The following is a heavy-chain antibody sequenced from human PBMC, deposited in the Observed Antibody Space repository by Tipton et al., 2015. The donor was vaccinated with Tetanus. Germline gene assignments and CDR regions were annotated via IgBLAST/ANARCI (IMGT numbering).Heavy chain of an antibody. J-gene: IGHJ6*02. CDR1: GGSISSGGYY. D-gene: IGHD3-9*01. Sequence: TLSLTCTVSGGSISSGGYYWSWIRQHPGKGLEWIGYIYYSGSTYYNPSPKSRVTISVDTSKNQFSLKLSSVTAADTAVYYCARDRYYDILTGYYGVGVDRLYGMDVWGQGTTVTVS. CDR3: ARDRYYDILTGYYGVGVDRLYGMDV. V-gene: IGHV4-31*03. CDR2: IYYSGST.